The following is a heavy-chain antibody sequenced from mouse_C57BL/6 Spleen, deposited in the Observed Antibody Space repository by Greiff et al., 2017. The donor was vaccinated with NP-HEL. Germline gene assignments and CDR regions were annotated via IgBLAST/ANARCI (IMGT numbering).Heavy chain of an antibody. CDR3: ARAGAYYDYDNWYFDV. Sequence: EVRVVESGGGLVKPGGSLKLSCAASGFTFSDYGMHWVRQAPEKGLEWVAYISSGSSTIYYADTVKGRFTISRDNAKNTLFLQMTSLRSEDTAMYYCARAGAYYDYDNWYFDVWGTGTTVTVSS. CDR2: ISSGSSTI. CDR1: GFTFSDYG. V-gene: IGHV5-17*01. J-gene: IGHJ1*03. D-gene: IGHD2-4*01.